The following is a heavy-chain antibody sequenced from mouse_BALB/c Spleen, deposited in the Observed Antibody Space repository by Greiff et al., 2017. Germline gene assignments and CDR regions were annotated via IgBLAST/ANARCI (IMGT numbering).Heavy chain of an antibody. J-gene: IGHJ2*01. CDR1: GYSFPGYY. V-gene: IGHV1S34*01. CDR2: ISCYNGAT. D-gene: IGHD3-3*01. CDR3: ARGGGTCDY. Sequence: LVKPGASVKISCKASGYSFPGYYMHWVKPSPGKSLEWIGYISCYNGATSYNQKFQGKATFTVDTSSSTAYMPVNSRTSEDSAVYYGARGGGTCDYWGQGTTLTVAS.